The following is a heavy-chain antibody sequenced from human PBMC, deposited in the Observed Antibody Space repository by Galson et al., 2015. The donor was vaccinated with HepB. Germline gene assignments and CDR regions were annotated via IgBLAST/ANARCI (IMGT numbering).Heavy chain of an antibody. V-gene: IGHV1-46*01. D-gene: IGHD6-19*01. Sequence: SVKVSCKASGYTFTSYYMHWVRQAPGQGLEWMGIINPSGGSKNYAQKLQGRVTMTRDTSTSTVYMELSSLRSEDTALYYCARAAAVAVGDYWGQGTLVTVSS. CDR2: INPSGGSK. CDR3: ARAAAVAVGDY. CDR1: GYTFTSYY. J-gene: IGHJ4*02.